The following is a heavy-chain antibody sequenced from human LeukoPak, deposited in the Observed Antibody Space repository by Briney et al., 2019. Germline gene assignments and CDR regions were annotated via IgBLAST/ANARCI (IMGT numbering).Heavy chain of an antibody. J-gene: IGHJ4*02. CDR3: AKDSGEMATIFDY. CDR1: GFTFSSYG. V-gene: IGHV3-30*18. CDR2: ISYDGSNK. D-gene: IGHD5-24*01. Sequence: GGSLRLSCAASGFTFSSYGMHWVRQAPGKGLEWVAVISYDGSNKYYADSVKGRFTISRDNSKNTLYLQMNSLRAEDTAVYYCAKDSGEMATIFDYWGQGTLVTVSS.